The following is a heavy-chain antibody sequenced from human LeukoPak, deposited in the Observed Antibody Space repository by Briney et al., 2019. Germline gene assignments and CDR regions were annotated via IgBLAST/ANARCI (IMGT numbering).Heavy chain of an antibody. D-gene: IGHD7-27*01. CDR3: ARVNWGSPYYFDY. J-gene: IGHJ4*02. Sequence: PSQTLSLTCTVSGGSISSGGYYWSWIRQPPGKGLEWIGYIYYSGSTNYNPSLKSRVTISVDTSKNQFSLKLSSVTAADTAVYYCARVNWGSPYYFDYWGQGTLVTVSS. CDR1: GGSISSGGYY. V-gene: IGHV4-61*08. CDR2: IYYSGST.